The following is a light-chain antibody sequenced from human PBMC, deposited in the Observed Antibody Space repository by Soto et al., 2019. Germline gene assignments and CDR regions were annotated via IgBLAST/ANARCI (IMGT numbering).Light chain of an antibody. Sequence: DIQMTQSPSTLSASVGARVTITCWAGQRIISWLAWYQQKPGKAPKLLIYKASSLESGVPSRFSGSGSGTEFTLTISSLQPDDFATYYCQQYNSLWTFGQGTKVEIK. CDR2: KAS. V-gene: IGKV1-5*03. CDR1: QRIISW. J-gene: IGKJ1*01. CDR3: QQYNSLWT.